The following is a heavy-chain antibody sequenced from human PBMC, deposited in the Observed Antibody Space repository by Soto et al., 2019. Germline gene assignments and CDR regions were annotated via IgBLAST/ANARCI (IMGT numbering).Heavy chain of an antibody. CDR3: TGDYDSSGSANDY. V-gene: IGHV3-49*05. J-gene: IGHJ4*02. CDR1: GFTFGDYA. D-gene: IGHD3-22*01. Sequence: EVQLVESGGGLVKPGRSLRLSCTASGFTFGDYAMSWFRQAPGKGLEWVGFIRSKAYGGTTEYAASVKGRFTISRDDSKSIAYLQMNSLKTEDTAVYYCTGDYDSSGSANDYWGQGTLVTVSS. CDR2: IRSKAYGGTT.